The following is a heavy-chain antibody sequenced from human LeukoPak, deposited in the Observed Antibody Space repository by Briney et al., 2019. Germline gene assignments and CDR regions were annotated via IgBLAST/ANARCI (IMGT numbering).Heavy chain of an antibody. Sequence: ASVKVSCTASGYTFTGYYMHWVRQAPGQGLEWMGWINPNSGGTNYAQKFQGRVTMTRDTSISTAYMELSRLRSDDAAVYYCARDDDFWSGYALSDAFDIWGQGTMVTVSS. CDR1: GYTFTGYY. J-gene: IGHJ3*02. CDR2: INPNSGGT. CDR3: ARDDDFWSGYALSDAFDI. D-gene: IGHD3-3*01. V-gene: IGHV1-2*02.